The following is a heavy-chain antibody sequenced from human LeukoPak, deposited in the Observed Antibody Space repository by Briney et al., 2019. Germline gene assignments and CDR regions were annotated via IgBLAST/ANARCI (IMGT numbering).Heavy chain of an antibody. D-gene: IGHD6-13*01. CDR3: ARDQARIAAAGRSLRY. V-gene: IGHV3-21*01. Sequence: GGSLRLSCAASGFTFSSYSMNWVRQAPGKGLEWVSSISSSSSYIYYADSVKVRFTISRDNAKNSLYLQMNSLRAEDTAVYYCARDQARIAAAGRSLRYWGQGTLVTVSS. J-gene: IGHJ4*02. CDR2: ISSSSSYI. CDR1: GFTFSSYS.